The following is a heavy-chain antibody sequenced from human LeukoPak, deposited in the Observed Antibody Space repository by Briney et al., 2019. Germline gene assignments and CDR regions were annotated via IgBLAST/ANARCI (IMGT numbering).Heavy chain of an antibody. J-gene: IGHJ5*02. V-gene: IGHV3-30*18. CDR1: GFTFSSYG. CDR2: ISYDGSNK. D-gene: IGHD1-26*01. Sequence: GRSLRLSCAASGFTFSSYGMHWVRQAPGKGLEWVAVISYDGSNKYYADSVKGRFTISRDNSKNTLYLQMNSLRAEDTAVYYCAKDDQWELPAWGQGTLVTVSS. CDR3: AKDDQWELPA.